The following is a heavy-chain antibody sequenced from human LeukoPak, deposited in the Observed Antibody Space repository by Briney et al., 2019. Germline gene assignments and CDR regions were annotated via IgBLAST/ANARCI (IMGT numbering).Heavy chain of an antibody. V-gene: IGHV1-18*04. CDR1: GYTFTSYC. Sequence: SVKVSCKPSGYTFTSYCISWVRHPPRQGLEWMGWIRTYNGNTNYTQKLQDRVTMTTDTSARTAYMELRSLRSDDTAVYYCARDVYCGSNSCDSVYWGQATLVTVSS. J-gene: IGHJ4*02. CDR3: ARDVYCGSNSCDSVY. CDR2: IRTYNGNT. D-gene: IGHD2-2*01.